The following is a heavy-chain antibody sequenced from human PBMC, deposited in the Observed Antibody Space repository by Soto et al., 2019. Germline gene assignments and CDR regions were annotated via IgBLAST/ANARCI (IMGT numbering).Heavy chain of an antibody. J-gene: IGHJ6*02. D-gene: IGHD3-22*01. CDR3: ARSPDSSGYYPRWYYYGMEV. CDR2: IYHSGST. CDR1: GGSISSSNW. V-gene: IGHV4-4*02. Sequence: SETLSLTCAVSGGSISSSNWWCWVRQPPGKGLEWIGEIYHSGSTTYNPSLKSRVTISVDKSKNQFSLKLSSVTAADTAVYYCARSPDSSGYYPRWYYYGMEVCGQGTTVTVSS.